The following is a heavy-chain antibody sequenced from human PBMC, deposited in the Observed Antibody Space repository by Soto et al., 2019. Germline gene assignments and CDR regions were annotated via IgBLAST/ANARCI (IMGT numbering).Heavy chain of an antibody. CDR2: INPNRGNT. CDR1: GYNFASHD. CDR3: ARGGHCSGGSCYDY. D-gene: IGHD2-15*01. Sequence: ASVKVSCKASGYNFASHDINWVRQAPGQGLEWMGWINPNRGNTGYARKFRGRVTMTRNTSISTFYMELSSLISEDTAVYYCARGGHCSGGSCYDYWGQGTQVTVSS. J-gene: IGHJ4*02. V-gene: IGHV1-8*01.